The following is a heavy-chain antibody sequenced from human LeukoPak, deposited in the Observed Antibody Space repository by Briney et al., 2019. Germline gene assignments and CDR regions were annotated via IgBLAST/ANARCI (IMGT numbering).Heavy chain of an antibody. CDR2: ISGSGGST. CDR3: AKPPNWYYDFWSGYYRDY. Sequence: GGSLRLSCAASGFTFSSYAMSWVRQAPGKGLEWVSAISGSGGSTYYADSVKGRFTISRDNSKNTLYLQINSLRAEDTAVYYCAKPPNWYYDFWSGYYRDYWGQGTLVTVSS. D-gene: IGHD3-3*01. V-gene: IGHV3-23*01. J-gene: IGHJ4*02. CDR1: GFTFSSYA.